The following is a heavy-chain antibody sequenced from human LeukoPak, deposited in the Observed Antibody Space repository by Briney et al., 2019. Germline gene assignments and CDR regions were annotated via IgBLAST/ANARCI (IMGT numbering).Heavy chain of an antibody. D-gene: IGHD2-2*03. CDR1: GFTFSSYS. CDR2: IDSSSSTE. Sequence: GGSLRLSCEASGFTFSSYSMNWVRQAPGKGLEWVSYIDSSSSTELYADSVKGRFTISRDDSKNTVYLQMNSLRDEETAVYYCARDWIDRSLDYWGLGTLVTVSS. J-gene: IGHJ4*02. CDR3: ARDWIDRSLDY. V-gene: IGHV3-48*02.